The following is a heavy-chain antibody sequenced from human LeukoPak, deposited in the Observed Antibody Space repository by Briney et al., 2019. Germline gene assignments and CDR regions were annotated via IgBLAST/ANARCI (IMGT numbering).Heavy chain of an antibody. J-gene: IGHJ6*02. CDR3: AKDVRWEYYYYGMDV. CDR1: GFTFSSYG. Sequence: GRSLRLSCAASGFTFSSYGMHWVRQAPGKGLEWVAVISYDGSNKYYADSVKGRFTISRDNSKNTLYLQMNSLRAEDTAVYYCAKDVRWEYYYYGMDVWGQGTTVTVSS. D-gene: IGHD1-26*01. V-gene: IGHV3-30*18. CDR2: ISYDGSNK.